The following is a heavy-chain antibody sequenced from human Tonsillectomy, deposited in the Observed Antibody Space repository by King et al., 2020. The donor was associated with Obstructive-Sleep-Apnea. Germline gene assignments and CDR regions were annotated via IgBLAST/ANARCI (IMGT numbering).Heavy chain of an antibody. CDR2: MNPNSGNT. CDR1: GYTFTSYD. D-gene: IGHD4-17*01. CDR3: ARGGSPTVTSADWFDP. V-gene: IGHV1-8*01. Sequence: QLVQSGAEVKKPGASVKVSCKASGYTFTSYDINWVRQATGQGLEWMGWMNPNSGNTGYAQKFQGRVTMTRNTSISTAYMELSSLRSEDTAVYYGARGGSPTVTSADWFDPWGQGTLVTVSS. J-gene: IGHJ5*02.